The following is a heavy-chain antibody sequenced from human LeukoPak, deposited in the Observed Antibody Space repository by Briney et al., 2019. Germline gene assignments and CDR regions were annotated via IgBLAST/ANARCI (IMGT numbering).Heavy chain of an antibody. Sequence: SETLSLTCTVSGGSISSSSYYWGWIRQPPGKGLEWIGSIYYSGSTYYNPSLTSRVTISVDTSKNQFSLKLSSVTAADTAVYYCARDWGVLRYFDYWGQGTLVTVSS. CDR1: GGSISSSSYY. V-gene: IGHV4-39*07. CDR3: ARDWGVLRYFDY. D-gene: IGHD3-9*01. CDR2: IYYSGST. J-gene: IGHJ4*02.